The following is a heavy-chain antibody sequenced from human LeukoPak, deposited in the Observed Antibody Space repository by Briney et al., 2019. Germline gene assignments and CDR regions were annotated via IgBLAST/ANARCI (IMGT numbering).Heavy chain of an antibody. D-gene: IGHD3-10*01. Sequence: QAGGSLRPSCAASGFTFSSYGMHWVRQAPGKGLEWVAVISYDGSNKYYAYSVKGRFTTSRDNSKNTLYLQMSSLRAEDTAVYYCAKVDVLLWFGEETYGMDVWGQGTTVTVSS. J-gene: IGHJ6*02. CDR3: AKVDVLLWFGEETYGMDV. CDR1: GFTFSSYG. V-gene: IGHV3-30*18. CDR2: ISYDGSNK.